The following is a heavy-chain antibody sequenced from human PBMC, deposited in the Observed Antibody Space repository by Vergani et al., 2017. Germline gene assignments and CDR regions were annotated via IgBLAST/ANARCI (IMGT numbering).Heavy chain of an antibody. D-gene: IGHD3-10*01. J-gene: IGHJ6*02. CDR2: IYYSGST. CDR3: ARHRGGLYYYYGLDV. V-gene: IGHV4-38-2*01. CDR1: GYSISSGYY. Sequence: QVQLQESGPGLVKPSETLSLTCAVSGYSISSGYYWGWIRQPPGKGLECIGNIYYSGSTYYNPSLKSRVTISVDTSKNQFSLNLNSVTAADTAVYYCARHRGGLYYYYGLDVWGQGTTVTVSS.